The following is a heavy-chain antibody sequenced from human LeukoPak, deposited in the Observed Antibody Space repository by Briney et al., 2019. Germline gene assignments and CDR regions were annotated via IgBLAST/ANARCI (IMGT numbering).Heavy chain of an antibody. J-gene: IGHJ4*02. CDR1: GFTLSSYS. CDR3: ARGGLYYDILTGIDY. V-gene: IGHV3-21*01. Sequence: GESLRLSCAASGFTLSSYSMNWVRQAPGKGLEWVSSISSSTSYIYYADSVKGRFTISRDNAKNSLYLQMNSLRAEDTAVYYCARGGLYYDILTGIDYWGQGTLVTVSS. CDR2: ISSSTSYI. D-gene: IGHD3-9*01.